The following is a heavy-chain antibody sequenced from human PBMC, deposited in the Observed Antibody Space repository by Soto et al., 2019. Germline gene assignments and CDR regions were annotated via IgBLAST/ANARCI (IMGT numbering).Heavy chain of an antibody. J-gene: IGHJ6*02. D-gene: IGHD3-3*01. Sequence: QVQLQQWGAGLLKPSETLSLTCAVYGGSFSGYYWSWIRQPPRKGLEWIGEINHSGSTNYNPSLKSRVTISVDTSKNQFSLKLSSVTAADTAVYYCARRRITIFDYYYYGMDVWGQGTTVTVSS. CDR2: INHSGST. CDR1: GGSFSGYY. V-gene: IGHV4-34*01. CDR3: ARRRITIFDYYYYGMDV.